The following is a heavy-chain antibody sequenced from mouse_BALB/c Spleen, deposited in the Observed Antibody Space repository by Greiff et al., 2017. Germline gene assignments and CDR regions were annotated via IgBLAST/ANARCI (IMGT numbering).Heavy chain of an antibody. D-gene: IGHD2-4*01. Sequence: EVQRVESGPGLVKPSQSLSLTCSVTGYSITSGYYWNWIRQFPGNKLEWMGYISYDGSNNYNPSLKNRISITRDTSKNQFFLKLNSVTTEDTATYYCARDRGLRPFDYWGQGTTLTVSS. CDR1: GYSITSGYY. J-gene: IGHJ2*01. V-gene: IGHV3-6*02. CDR2: ISYDGSN. CDR3: ARDRGLRPFDY.